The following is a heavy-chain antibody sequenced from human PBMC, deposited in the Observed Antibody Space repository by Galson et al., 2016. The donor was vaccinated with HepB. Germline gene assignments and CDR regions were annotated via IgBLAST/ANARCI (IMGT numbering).Heavy chain of an antibody. Sequence: CAISGDSVSRNSSAWFWIRQSPSRGLEWLGRTYFRSRWYKDYAVSVKSRRTITPDTSKNQFSLQLNPVTPEDTAVYYCARGTGSGTAFDYWGQGILVTVSS. CDR3: ARGTGSGTAFDY. J-gene: IGHJ4*02. CDR1: GDSVSRNSSA. CDR2: TYFRSRWYK. D-gene: IGHD5-12*01. V-gene: IGHV6-1*01.